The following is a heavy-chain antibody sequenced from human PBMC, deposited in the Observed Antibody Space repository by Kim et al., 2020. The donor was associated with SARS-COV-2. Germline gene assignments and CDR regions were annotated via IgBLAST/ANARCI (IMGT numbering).Heavy chain of an antibody. V-gene: IGHV4-59*13. J-gene: IGHJ3*02. D-gene: IGHD6-13*01. CDR1: GGSISSYY. Sequence: SETLSLTCTVSGGSISSYYWSWIRQPPGKGLEWIGYIYYSGSTNYNPSLKSRVTISVDTSKNQFSLKLSSVTAADTAVYYCARVGTSSSWYGNAFDIWGQGTMVTVSS. CDR3: ARVGTSSSWYGNAFDI. CDR2: IYYSGST.